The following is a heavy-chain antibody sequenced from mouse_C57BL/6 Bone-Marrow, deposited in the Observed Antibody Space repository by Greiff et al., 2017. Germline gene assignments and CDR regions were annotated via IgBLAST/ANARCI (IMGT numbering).Heavy chain of an antibody. J-gene: IGHJ3*01. CDR1: GFTFSGYA. D-gene: IGHD2-2*01. V-gene: IGHV5-4*01. Sequence: EVQLVESGGGLVKPGGSLKLSCAASGFTFSGYAMSWVRQTPEKRLEWVATISDGGSYTYYPDNVKGRFTISRDNAKNNLYLQMSHLKSEDTAMYYCARGYGYDGFAYWGQGTLVTVSA. CDR2: ISDGGSYT. CDR3: ARGYGYDGFAY.